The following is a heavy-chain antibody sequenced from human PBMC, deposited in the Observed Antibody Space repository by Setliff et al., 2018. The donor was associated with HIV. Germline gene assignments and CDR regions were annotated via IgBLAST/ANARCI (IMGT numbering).Heavy chain of an antibody. CDR3: ARVEAPGRGATYGMDV. CDR1: GGSISSHY. V-gene: IGHV4-59*11. CDR2: TYFSGNS. J-gene: IGHJ6*02. D-gene: IGHD3-10*01. Sequence: SETLSLTCTVSGGSISSHYWNWIRQAPGKGLEWIGATYFSGNSRNSPSLKSRVSISVDTSKNQLSLNLTSVTAADTAVYYCARVEAPGRGATYGMDVWGQGTTVTVSS.